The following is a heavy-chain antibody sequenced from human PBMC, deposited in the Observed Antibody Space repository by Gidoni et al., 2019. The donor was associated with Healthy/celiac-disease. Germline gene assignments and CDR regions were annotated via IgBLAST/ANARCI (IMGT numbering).Heavy chain of an antibody. CDR3: ARVYCSSTSCYYYYGMDV. V-gene: IGHV1-69*06. J-gene: IGHJ6*02. CDR2: IIPIFGTA. CDR1: GGTFSSYA. Sequence: EVKKPGSSVKVSCKASGGTFSSYAISWVRQAPGQGLEWMGGIIPIFGTANYAQKFQGRVTITADKSTSTAYMELSSLRSEDTAVYYCARVYCSSTSCYYYYGMDVWGQGTTVTVSS. D-gene: IGHD2-2*01.